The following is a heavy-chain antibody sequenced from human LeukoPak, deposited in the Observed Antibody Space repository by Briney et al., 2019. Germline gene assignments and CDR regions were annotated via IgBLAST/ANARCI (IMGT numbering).Heavy chain of an antibody. V-gene: IGHV5-51*01. D-gene: IGHD3-10*01. CDR1: GYSFTTYW. CDR3: ARRAGELYDY. Sequence: GESPKISCKGSGYSFTTYWIGWVRQMPGKGLEWMGIIYPGDSETRYSPSFRGQVTISADKSITTAYLQWSSLKASDTAMYYCARRAGELYDYWGQGTLVTVSS. J-gene: IGHJ4*02. CDR2: IYPGDSET.